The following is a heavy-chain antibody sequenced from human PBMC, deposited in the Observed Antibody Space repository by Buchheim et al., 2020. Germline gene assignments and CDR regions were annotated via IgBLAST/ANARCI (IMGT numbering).Heavy chain of an antibody. CDR2: VYHTGTT. CDR3: ARHKAGARGFDY. J-gene: IGHJ4*02. Sequence: QVQVQESSPGLVKPSGALSLTCAVSGESISNSDWWSWVRQPPGKGLEWIGEVYHTGTTNYNPSLKSRVTISVDKSKNQFSPNLNSVTAADTALYYCARHKAGARGFDYWGQGTL. D-gene: IGHD1-26*01. V-gene: IGHV4-4*02. CDR1: GESISNSDW.